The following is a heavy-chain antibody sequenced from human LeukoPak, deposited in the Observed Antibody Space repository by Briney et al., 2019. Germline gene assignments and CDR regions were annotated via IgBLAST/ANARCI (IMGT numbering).Heavy chain of an antibody. V-gene: IGHV4-39*01. Sequence: NPTQTLSPTFTVSARSIIISISDSGWIRQPPGKWLELIVSIYYSGSTYYNPSLKSRVTITVDTSKNQFSLKLSSVTAADTAVYYCAKHGPYNWNTDFDYWGQGTLVTVSS. J-gene: IGHJ4*02. CDR3: AKHGPYNWNTDFDY. CDR1: ARSIIISISD. CDR2: IYYSGST. D-gene: IGHD1/OR15-1a*01.